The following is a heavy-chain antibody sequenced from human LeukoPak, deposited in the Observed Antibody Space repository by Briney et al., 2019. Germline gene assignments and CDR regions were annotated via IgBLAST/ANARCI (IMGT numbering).Heavy chain of an antibody. CDR2: IYYSGST. CDR3: ARHPKVVPAAPPRYWFDP. CDR1: GGSISSSSYY. D-gene: IGHD2-2*01. Sequence: SETLSLTCTVSGGSISSSSYYWGWIRQPPGKGLEWIGSIYYSGSTYYNPSLKGRVTISVDTSKNQFSLKLSSVTAADTAVYYCARHPKVVPAAPPRYWFDPWGQGTLVTVSS. V-gene: IGHV4-39*01. J-gene: IGHJ5*02.